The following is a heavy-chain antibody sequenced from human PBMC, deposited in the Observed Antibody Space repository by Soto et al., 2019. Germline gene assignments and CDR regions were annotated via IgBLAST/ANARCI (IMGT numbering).Heavy chain of an antibody. V-gene: IGHV3-21*01. CDR1: GFTFSTYS. Sequence: PGGSLRLSCAASGFTFSTYSMNWVRQGPGKGLEWLSSISSSRNYIHYADPVKGRFTISRDNAKKSLYLQMDSLRAEDTAVYYCARTSVEDYDSSAYTAFDIWGQGTMVTVSS. J-gene: IGHJ3*02. CDR3: ARTSVEDYDSSAYTAFDI. D-gene: IGHD3-22*01. CDR2: ISSSRNYI.